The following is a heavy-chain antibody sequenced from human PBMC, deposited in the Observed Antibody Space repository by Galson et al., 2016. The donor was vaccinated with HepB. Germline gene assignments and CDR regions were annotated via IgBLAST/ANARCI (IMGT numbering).Heavy chain of an antibody. D-gene: IGHD5-24*01. CDR2: ISSDANNR. CDR3: ARVKGGPLQGYFDL. V-gene: IGHV3-30*14. Sequence: SLRLSCAASGFDFNDYPMHWVRQAPGKGLEWMTVISSDANNRYYADSVKGRFTVSRDNGKNTLSLQMNSLRPEDTATYYCARVKGGPLQGYFDLWGQGALVIVSS. J-gene: IGHJ4*02. CDR1: GFDFNDYP.